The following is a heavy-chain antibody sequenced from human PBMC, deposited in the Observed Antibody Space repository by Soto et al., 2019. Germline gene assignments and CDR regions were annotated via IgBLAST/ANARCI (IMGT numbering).Heavy chain of an antibody. CDR2: ISPIFGTA. CDR1: GGTFSSYA. Sequence: QVQLVQSGAEVTKPGSSVKVSCKASGGTFSSYAISWVRQAPGQGLEWMGGISPIFGTANYAQKFQCRVTITADESTSTAYIELSSLRSEDTAVYYCARDTPVASMSYDYYYYYGMDVWDQGTTVTVSS. D-gene: IGHD4-17*01. V-gene: IGHV1-69*01. J-gene: IGHJ6*02. CDR3: ARDTPVASMSYDYYYYYGMDV.